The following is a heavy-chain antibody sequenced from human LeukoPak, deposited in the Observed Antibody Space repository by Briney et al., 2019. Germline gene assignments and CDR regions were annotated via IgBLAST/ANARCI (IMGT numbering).Heavy chain of an antibody. CDR1: GFTCSSYA. CDR3: AKGQEVPAAIAWNY. J-gene: IGHJ4*02. CDR2: ICGSGGST. Sequence: PGGSLRLFRAGSGFTCSSYAMSWVRQAPGEGLEWVSAICGSGGSTYYADSVKGRFTISRDNSKNTLYLQMSSLRAEDTAVYYCAKGQEVPAAIAWNYWGQGTLVTVSS. D-gene: IGHD2-2*02. V-gene: IGHV3-23*01.